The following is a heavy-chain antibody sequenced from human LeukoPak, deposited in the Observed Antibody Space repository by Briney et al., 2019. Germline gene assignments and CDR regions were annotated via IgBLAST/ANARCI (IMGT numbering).Heavy chain of an antibody. CDR2: IKSKPDGGTT. D-gene: IGHD3-10*01. Sequence: PGGSLRLSCVASGITFDYAYLSWVRQAPGKGLEWVGRIKSKPDGGTTDFAAPAKGRFTISGDASKNTLYLQMNSLKTEDTGVYYCAADSITTKLVGPPDYWGQGTLVTVSS. CDR3: AADSITTKLVGPPDY. V-gene: IGHV3-15*01. CDR1: GITFDYAY. J-gene: IGHJ4*02.